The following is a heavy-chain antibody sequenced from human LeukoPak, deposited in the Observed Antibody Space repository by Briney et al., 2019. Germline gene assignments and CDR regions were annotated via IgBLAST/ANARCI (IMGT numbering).Heavy chain of an antibody. D-gene: IGHD3-10*01. Sequence: GGSLRLSCAASGFTFSGYDMHCVRQAPGKGLEWVGVVWYDGSNQYYRDSVKGRFTISRENSKNTLYLHMNSLRAEDTAVYYCARDLTYYYDSESSRVHYYVYGIDVWGQGTTVTVSS. CDR3: ARDLTYYYDSESSRVHYYVYGIDV. V-gene: IGHV3-33*01. J-gene: IGHJ6*02. CDR2: VWYDGSNQ. CDR1: GFTFSGYD.